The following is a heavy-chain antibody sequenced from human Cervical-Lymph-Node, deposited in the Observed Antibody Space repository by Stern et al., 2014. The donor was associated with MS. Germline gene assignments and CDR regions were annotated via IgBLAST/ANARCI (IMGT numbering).Heavy chain of an antibody. CDR1: GGTFSSYA. V-gene: IGHV1-69*01. Sequence: VQLVESGAEVKKPGSSVKVSCKASGGTFSSYAISWVRQAPGQGLEWMGGIIPIFGTANSAQKFQGRVTITADESTSTAYMELSSLRSEDTAVYYCARGRYCSGGSCYYYYGMDVWGQGTTVTVSS. CDR2: IIPIFGTA. D-gene: IGHD2-15*01. J-gene: IGHJ6*02. CDR3: ARGRYCSGGSCYYYYGMDV.